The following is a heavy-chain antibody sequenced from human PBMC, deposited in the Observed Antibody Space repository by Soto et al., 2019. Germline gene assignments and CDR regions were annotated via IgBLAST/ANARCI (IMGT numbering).Heavy chain of an antibody. D-gene: IGHD2-15*01. J-gene: IGHJ2*01. Sequence: QVQLVESGGGVVQPGRSLSLSCAASGLIFSNYGMHWVRQAPGKGLEWVAVIYYDGSRKYYIDSVKGRFTISRDNSKNTLYLQMNSLRVEDTAVYYCTRDLRSRYFDLWGRGTLVTVSS. CDR3: TRDLRSRYFDL. CDR1: GLIFSNYG. V-gene: IGHV3-33*01. CDR2: IYYDGSRK.